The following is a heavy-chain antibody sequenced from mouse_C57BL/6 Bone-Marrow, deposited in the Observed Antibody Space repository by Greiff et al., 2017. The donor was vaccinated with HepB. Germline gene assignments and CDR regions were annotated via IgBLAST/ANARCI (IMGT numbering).Heavy chain of an antibody. D-gene: IGHD2-4*01. V-gene: IGHV1-4*01. CDR3: AFYDYDYFDY. Sequence: VQLQQSGAELARPGASVKMSCKASGYPFTSYTMHWVKQRPGQGLEWIGYINPSSGYTKYNQKFKDKATLTADKSSSTAYMQLSSLTSEDSAVYYCAFYDYDYFDYWGQGTTLTVSS. CDR2: INPSSGYT. CDR1: GYPFTSYT. J-gene: IGHJ2*01.